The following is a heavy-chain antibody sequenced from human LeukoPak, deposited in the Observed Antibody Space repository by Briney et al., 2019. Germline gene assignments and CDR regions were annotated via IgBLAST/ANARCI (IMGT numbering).Heavy chain of an antibody. Sequence: PSETLSLTCTVSGGSISSSSYYWGWIRQPPRKGLEWIGSIYYSGNTYYNASLKSQVSISIDTSKNQFSLKLTSVTAADTAVYYCARQTGSGLFILPGGQGTLVTVSS. CDR2: IYYSGNT. J-gene: IGHJ4*02. D-gene: IGHD3/OR15-3a*01. CDR3: ARQTGSGLFILP. CDR1: GGSISSSSYY. V-gene: IGHV4-39*01.